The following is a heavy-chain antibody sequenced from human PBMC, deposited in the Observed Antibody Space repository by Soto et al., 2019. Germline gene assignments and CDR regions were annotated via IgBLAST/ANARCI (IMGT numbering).Heavy chain of an antibody. CDR1: GFSLSTSGVG. V-gene: IGHV2-5*02. CDR2: IYWDDDK. D-gene: IGHD3-22*01. CDR3: AHAKYCYDSSGYEVFDY. J-gene: IGHJ4*02. Sequence: QITLKESGPTLVKPTQTLTLTCTFSGFSLSTSGVGVGWIRQPPGKALEWLALIYWDDDKRYSPSLKSRLTITKDTSKNQVVLTMTNMDPVDTATYYCAHAKYCYDSSGYEVFDYWGQGTLVTVSS.